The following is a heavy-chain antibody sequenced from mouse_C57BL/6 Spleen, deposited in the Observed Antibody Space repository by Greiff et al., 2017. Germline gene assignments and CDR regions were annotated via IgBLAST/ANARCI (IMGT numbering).Heavy chain of an antibody. CDR3: ARCETNLGGGFAY. D-gene: IGHD3-1*01. CDR2: INPSSGYT. Sequence: QVQLQQSGAELARPGASVKMSCKASGYTFTSYTMHWVKQRPGKGLEWIGYINPSSGYTKYNQKFKDKATLTADKSSSTAYMQLSSLTSQDSAVYYCARCETNLGGGFAYWGQGTLVTVSA. CDR1: GYTFTSYT. J-gene: IGHJ3*01. V-gene: IGHV1-4*01.